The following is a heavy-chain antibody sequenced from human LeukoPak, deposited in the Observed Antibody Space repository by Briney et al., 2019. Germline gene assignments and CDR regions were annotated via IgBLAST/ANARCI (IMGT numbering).Heavy chain of an antibody. CDR3: AKRYYYDSSGYYYPY. J-gene: IGHJ4*02. V-gene: IGHV3-23*01. D-gene: IGHD3-22*01. Sequence: GGSLRLSCAASGFTFSSYAMSWVRQAPGKGLEWVSAISGSGGSTYYADSVKGRFTISRDNSKSTLYLQMNSLRAEGTAVYYCAKRYYYDSSGYYYPYWGQGTLVTVSS. CDR2: ISGSGGST. CDR1: GFTFSSYA.